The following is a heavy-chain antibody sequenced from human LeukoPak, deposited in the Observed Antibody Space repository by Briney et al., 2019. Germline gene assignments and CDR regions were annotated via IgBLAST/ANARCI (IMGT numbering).Heavy chain of an antibody. CDR2: MYHGGSS. Sequence: SETLSLTCGVFGGSFSDYYWNWIRQPPGKGLEWIGEMYHGGSSNYNPSLKSRVTISVDTSKNQLSLNLTSVTAADTAVYYCARGRFTIFGAVVRNYYYMDVWGKGTTVTVSS. J-gene: IGHJ6*03. D-gene: IGHD3-3*01. CDR1: GGSFSDYY. V-gene: IGHV4-34*01. CDR3: ARGRFTIFGAVVRNYYYMDV.